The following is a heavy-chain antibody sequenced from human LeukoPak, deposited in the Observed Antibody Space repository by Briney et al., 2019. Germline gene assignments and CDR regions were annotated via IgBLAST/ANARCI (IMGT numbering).Heavy chain of an antibody. V-gene: IGHV6-1*01. D-gene: IGHD5-12*01. CDR1: GDSVSSNGAA. CDR2: TYYRSKWYN. CDR3: ARGYPDIPQGSWFDP. J-gene: IGHJ5*02. Sequence: SQTLSLTCAISGDSVSSNGAAWDWIRQSPSRGLEWLGRTYYRSKWYNDYAVSVKSRITINPDTSKNQFSLQLNSVTPEDTAVYYCARGYPDIPQGSWFDPWGQGTLVTVSS.